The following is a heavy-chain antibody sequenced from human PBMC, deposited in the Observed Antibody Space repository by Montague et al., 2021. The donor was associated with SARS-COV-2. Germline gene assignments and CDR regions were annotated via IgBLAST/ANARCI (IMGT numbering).Heavy chain of an antibody. D-gene: IGHD3-10*01. CDR2: ISHDGSNK. CDR3: ARHITGSGNAFDI. CDR1: GFTFSSYA. Sequence: SLRLSCAASGFTFSSYAMHWVRQAPGKGLEWVAVISHDGSNKYYADSVKGRFTISRDNSKNTLYLQMNSLRAEDTAVYYCARHITGSGNAFDIWGQGTMVTVSS. V-gene: IGHV3-30*04. J-gene: IGHJ3*02.